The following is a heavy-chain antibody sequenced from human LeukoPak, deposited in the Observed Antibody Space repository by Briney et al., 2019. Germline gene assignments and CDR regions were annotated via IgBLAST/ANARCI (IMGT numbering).Heavy chain of an antibody. CDR1: GFTFSGDY. CDR2: ISSVGSSI. D-gene: IGHD2-2*01. V-gene: IGHV3-11*01. CDR3: ARGLPDCSSISCYPDIWFDP. Sequence: GGSLRLSCAASGFTFSGDYMSWIRQAPGKGLEWVSYISSVGSSIVYADSVKGRFTISRDNAKNSLFLQMNSLRAEDTAVYYCARGLPDCSSISCYPDIWFDPWGQGTLVTVSS. J-gene: IGHJ5*02.